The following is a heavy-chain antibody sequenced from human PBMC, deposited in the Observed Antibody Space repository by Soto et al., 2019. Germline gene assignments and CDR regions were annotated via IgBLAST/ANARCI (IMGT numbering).Heavy chain of an antibody. Sequence: QLHLVQSGAVVKKPGASVTVSCSASGYPVTAYYMHWVRQAPGGGLEWMGGINPATGAAKYTQTFQGRVIMTRDTSTGTVFMELSGLTSEDTAVFYWARGGGVGVAGSAAFDMWGQGTLVTVSS. CDR1: GYPVTAYY. V-gene: IGHV1-2*02. D-gene: IGHD3-3*01. J-gene: IGHJ3*02. CDR2: INPATGAA. CDR3: ARGGGVGVAGSAAFDM.